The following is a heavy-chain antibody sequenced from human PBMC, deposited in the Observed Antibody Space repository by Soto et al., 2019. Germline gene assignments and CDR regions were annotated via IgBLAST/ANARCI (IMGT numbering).Heavy chain of an antibody. V-gene: IGHV4-30-4*01. D-gene: IGHD2-21*01. J-gene: IGHJ4*02. CDR3: ARADSGGMWWPNLLSFDN. CDR1: GGSIRNADYY. Sequence: QVQLQESGPGLVKPSQTLSLTCSVSGGSIRNADYYWSWIRQPPGKGLEWIGYIYYSGSTYYNPSLKSRLTISVDTSRNQFSMNLTSVTAADTAVYFCARADSGGMWWPNLLSFDNWGRGTLVTVSS. CDR2: IYYSGST.